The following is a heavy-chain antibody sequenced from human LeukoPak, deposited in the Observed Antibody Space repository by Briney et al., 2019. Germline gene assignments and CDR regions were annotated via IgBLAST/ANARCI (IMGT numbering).Heavy chain of an antibody. Sequence: GGSLRLSCAASGFTFSSYSMNWVRQAPGKGLEWVSSISSSSSYIYYADSVKGRFTISRDNAKNSLFLQMNSLRVEDTAVYYCAGDPMLDNWGQGTLVTVSS. J-gene: IGHJ4*02. CDR3: AGDPMLDN. V-gene: IGHV3-21*01. CDR1: GFTFSSYS. D-gene: IGHD3-10*02. CDR2: ISSSSSYI.